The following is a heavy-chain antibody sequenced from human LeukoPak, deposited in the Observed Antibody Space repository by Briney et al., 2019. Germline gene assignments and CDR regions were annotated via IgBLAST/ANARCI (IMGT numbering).Heavy chain of an antibody. Sequence: SETLSLTCTVSGGSISSYYWSWIRQPPGKGLEWIGYIYYSGSTNYNPSLKSRVTISVNTSKNQFSLKQSSVTAVDTAVYYCARHGGGVDYWGQGTLVTVSS. J-gene: IGHJ4*02. CDR2: IYYSGST. D-gene: IGHD2-15*01. CDR1: GGSISSYY. V-gene: IGHV4-59*08. CDR3: ARHGGGVDY.